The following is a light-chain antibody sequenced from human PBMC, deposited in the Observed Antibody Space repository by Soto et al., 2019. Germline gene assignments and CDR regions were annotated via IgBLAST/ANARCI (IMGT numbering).Light chain of an antibody. J-gene: IGLJ1*01. V-gene: IGLV2-14*01. CDR1: SSDIGGFNY. CDR2: AVS. CDR3: SSYTGRSTLYV. Sequence: QSALTQPASVSGSPGQSITISCTGTSSDIGGFNYVSWYQQHPGKVPKLMLVAVSNRPSGVYYRFSGSKSGNTASLTISGLQAEDEADYYCSSYTGRSTLYVFGTGTKLTVL.